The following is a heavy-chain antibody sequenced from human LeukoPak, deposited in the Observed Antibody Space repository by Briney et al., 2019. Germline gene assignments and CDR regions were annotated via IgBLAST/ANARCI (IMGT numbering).Heavy chain of an antibody. CDR2: IKQDGSEK. CDR3: VREARSRSGMDV. Sequence: TGGSLRLFCAASGFALSNYWMSWVRRAPGKGLEWVANIKQDGSEKYYVDSVKSRFTISRDNAKNSLYLQMNSLRAEDTAVYYCVREARSRSGMDVWGQGTTVTVSS. CDR1: GFALSNYW. J-gene: IGHJ6*02. V-gene: IGHV3-7*01.